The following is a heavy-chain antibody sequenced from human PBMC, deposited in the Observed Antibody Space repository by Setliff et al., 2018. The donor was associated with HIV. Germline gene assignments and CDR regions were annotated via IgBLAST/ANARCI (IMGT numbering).Heavy chain of an antibody. CDR2: ISRSGSSV. J-gene: IGHJ4*02. CDR1: GFTFSDYY. V-gene: IGHV3-11*04. D-gene: IGHD1-26*01. CDR3: AREDSGSYFSDY. Sequence: GGSLRLSCAPSGFTFSDYYMSWIRQAPGEGLECVSYISRSGSSVYYADFVKGRFTISRDNAKNTLYLQMNSLRAEDTAVYYCAREDSGSYFSDYWGQGTLVTVSS.